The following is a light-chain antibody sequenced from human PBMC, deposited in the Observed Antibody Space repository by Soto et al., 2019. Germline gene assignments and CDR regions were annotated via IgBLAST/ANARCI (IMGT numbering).Light chain of an antibody. J-gene: IGKJ4*01. CDR3: HQHINWPLT. Sequence: VLTQSPGTLSLSPGQRATLSCRASESISRDDLPWYQQRLGQAPRLLIYGASSGATGIPDRFSGSGSRTDFTITISRLEPEDLASYFGHQHINWPLTFRGGTKVDI. CDR2: GAS. V-gene: IGKV3D-20*02. CDR1: ESISRDD.